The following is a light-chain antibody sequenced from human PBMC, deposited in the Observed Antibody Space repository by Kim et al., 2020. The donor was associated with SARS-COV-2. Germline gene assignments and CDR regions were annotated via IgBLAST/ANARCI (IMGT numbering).Light chain of an antibody. Sequence: GQSVTISCTGTSSDVGGYRYVSWYQQHPDKVPKLMIYEVSKRPSGVPDRFSGSKSGNTASLTVSGLQAEDEAVYYCSSYAGSNTYVFGTGTKVTVL. J-gene: IGLJ1*01. V-gene: IGLV2-8*01. CDR2: EVS. CDR1: SSDVGGYRY. CDR3: SSYAGSNTYV.